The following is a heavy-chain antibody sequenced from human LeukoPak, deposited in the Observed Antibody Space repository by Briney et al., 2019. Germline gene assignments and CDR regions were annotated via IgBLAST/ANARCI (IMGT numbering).Heavy chain of an antibody. CDR1: GFILSSYG. D-gene: IGHD3-10*01. CDR2: ISYDGSNK. Sequence: PGGSLRLSCAASGFILSSYGMHWVRQAPGKGLEWVAVISYDGSNKYYADSVKGRFTISRDNAKNSLYLQMNSLRAEDTAVYYCARNMVRGVSRFDYWGQGTLVTVSS. CDR3: ARNMVRGVSRFDY. J-gene: IGHJ4*02. V-gene: IGHV3-33*05.